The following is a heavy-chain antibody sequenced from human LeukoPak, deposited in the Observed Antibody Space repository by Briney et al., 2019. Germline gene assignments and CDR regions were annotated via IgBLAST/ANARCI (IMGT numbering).Heavy chain of an antibody. CDR2: ISYDGSNK. CDR1: GFTFSSYA. V-gene: IGHV3-30*14. J-gene: IGHJ4*02. D-gene: IGHD3-16*01. CDR3: ARDREGGL. Sequence: GRSLRLSCAASGFTFSSYAMHWVRQAPGKGLEWVAVISYDGSNKYYADSVKGRFTISRDNSKNTLYLQMNSLRAEDTAVYYCARDREGGLWGQGTLVTVSS.